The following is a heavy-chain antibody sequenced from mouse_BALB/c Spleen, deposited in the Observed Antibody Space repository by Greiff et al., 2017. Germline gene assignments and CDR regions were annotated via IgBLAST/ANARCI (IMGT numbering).Heavy chain of an antibody. J-gene: IGHJ3*01. V-gene: IGHV1S81*02. CDR3: TRRGRSAWFAY. CDR2: INPSNGGT. Sequence: VQLQQSGADLVKPGASVKLSCKASGYTFTSYYMYWVKQRPGQGLEWIGEINPSNGGTNFNEKFKSKATLTVDKSSSTAYMQLSSLTSEDSAVYYCTRRGRSAWFAYWGQGTLVTVSA. CDR1: GYTFTSYY.